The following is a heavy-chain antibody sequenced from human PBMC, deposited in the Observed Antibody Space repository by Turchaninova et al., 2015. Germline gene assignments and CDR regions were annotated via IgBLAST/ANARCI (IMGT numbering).Heavy chain of an antibody. D-gene: IGHD1-26*01. Sequence: QLQLQESDPGLVTPSETLSHTYNVLGGSHSSRSYYWGWIRQPPGKGLEWIGSIYYSGSTYYNPSLKSRVTISVDTSKNQFSLKLSSVTAADTAVYYCASTILWELLVFRAFDYWGQGTLVTVSS. CDR2: IYYSGST. J-gene: IGHJ4*02. CDR1: GGSHSSRSYY. V-gene: IGHV4-39*01. CDR3: ASTILWELLVFRAFDY.